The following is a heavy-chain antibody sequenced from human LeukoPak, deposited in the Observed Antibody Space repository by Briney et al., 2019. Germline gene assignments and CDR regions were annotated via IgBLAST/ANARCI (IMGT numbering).Heavy chain of an antibody. Sequence: KPSETLSLTCAVYGGSFSSYYWTWIRQPPGKGLEWIGYIYYSGTTNYNPSLKSRVTISVDTSKNQFSLNLSSVTAADTAVYYCASGRPLGFDYWGQGTLVTVSS. J-gene: IGHJ4*02. D-gene: IGHD1-26*01. V-gene: IGHV4-59*01. CDR2: IYYSGTT. CDR3: ASGRPLGFDY. CDR1: GGSFSSYY.